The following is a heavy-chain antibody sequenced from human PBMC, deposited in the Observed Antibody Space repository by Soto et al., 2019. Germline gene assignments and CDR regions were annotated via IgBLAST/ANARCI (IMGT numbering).Heavy chain of an antibody. Sequence: PSETLSLTCTVSGGSISSYYWSWIRQPPGKGLEWIGYIYYSGSTNYNPSLKSRVTISVDTSKNQFSLKLSSVTAADTAMYYCARWEGYFDWLFDYWGQGTLVTV. V-gene: IGHV4-59*08. J-gene: IGHJ4*02. CDR1: GGSISSYY. D-gene: IGHD3-9*01. CDR3: ARWEGYFDWLFDY. CDR2: IYYSGST.